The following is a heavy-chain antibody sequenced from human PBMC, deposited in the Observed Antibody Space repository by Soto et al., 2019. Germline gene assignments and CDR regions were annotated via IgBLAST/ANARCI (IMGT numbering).Heavy chain of an antibody. CDR1: AGSISDYY. D-gene: IGHD2-15*01. V-gene: IGHV4-59*01. CDR3: AREGGPYYYYYGMDV. Sequence: SETLSLTCTVSAGSISDYYWAWIRQTPGTGLEWIGFVHYSGYTFYNPSLKSRVTITLDKSRNHFSLRLTSVTAADTAVYYCAREGGPYYYYYGMDVWGQGTTVTVSS. J-gene: IGHJ6*02. CDR2: VHYSGYT.